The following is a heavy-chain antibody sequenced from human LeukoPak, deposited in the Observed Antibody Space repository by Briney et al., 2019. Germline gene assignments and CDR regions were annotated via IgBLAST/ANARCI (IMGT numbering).Heavy chain of an antibody. D-gene: IGHD3-9*01. J-gene: IGHJ3*02. CDR2: INPSGAST. V-gene: IGHV1-46*01. CDR3: ARSRYDILTGYAPDAFDI. CDR1: GYSFTSYN. Sequence: ASVKVSCKTSGYSFTSYNLRWVRQAPGQRLEWMGIINPSGASTSYAQKFQGRVTMTRDTSTSTVYMELSSLRSEDTAVYYCARSRYDILTGYAPDAFDIWGQGTMVTVSS.